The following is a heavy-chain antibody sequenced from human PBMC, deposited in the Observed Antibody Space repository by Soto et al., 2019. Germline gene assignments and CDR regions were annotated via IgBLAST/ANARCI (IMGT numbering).Heavy chain of an antibody. D-gene: IGHD3-3*01. CDR2: IYSSGST. Sequence: PSETLSLTCTVSDGSINSYYWNWIRQPPGEGLEWIGHIYSSGSTNYNPSLKSRVTISVDTSKNQFSLKLNSVTAADTAVYYCARAKDFWTNSLRYFDYWGRGTLVTVSS. V-gene: IGHV4-59*01. CDR1: DGSINSYY. CDR3: ARAKDFWTNSLRYFDY. J-gene: IGHJ4*02.